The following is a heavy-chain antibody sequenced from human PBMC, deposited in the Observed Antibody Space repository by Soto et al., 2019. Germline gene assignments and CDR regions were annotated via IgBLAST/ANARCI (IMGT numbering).Heavy chain of an antibody. J-gene: IGHJ3*02. CDR1: GFTFSSYW. CDR3: ARIGPLAANWGLDDAFDI. D-gene: IGHD7-27*01. V-gene: IGHV3-7*03. Sequence: GGSLRLSCAASGFTFSSYWMSWVRQAPGKGLEWVANIKQDGSEKYYVDSVKGRFTISRDNAKNSLYLQMNSLRAEDMAVYYCARIGPLAANWGLDDAFDIWGQGTMVTVSS. CDR2: IKQDGSEK.